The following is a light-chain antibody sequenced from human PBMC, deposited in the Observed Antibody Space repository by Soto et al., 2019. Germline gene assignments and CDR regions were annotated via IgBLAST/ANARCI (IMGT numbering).Light chain of an antibody. CDR3: KQCNSYPTT. V-gene: IGKV1-13*02. Sequence: AIQLTQSPSSLSASVGDRVTITCRARQGISSALAWYQQKPGKAPKLLIYDASSLESGVPSRFSGNGSQTDFTLADSSLQPEDFATYDWKQCNSYPTTFGKGTKLEIK. CDR1: QGISSA. CDR2: DAS. J-gene: IGKJ2*01.